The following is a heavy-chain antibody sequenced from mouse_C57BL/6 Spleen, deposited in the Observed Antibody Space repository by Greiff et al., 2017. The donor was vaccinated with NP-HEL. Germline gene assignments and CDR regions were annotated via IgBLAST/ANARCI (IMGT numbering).Heavy chain of an antibody. CDR1: GYTFTSYW. J-gene: IGHJ2*01. CDR3: AGGGNYDYFDY. Sequence: QVQLQQSGAELAKPGASVKLSCKASGYTFTSYWMHWVKQRPGQGLEWIGYINPSSGYTKYNQKFKDKATLTADTSSSTAYMQLSSLTYEDSAVYYCAGGGNYDYFDYWGKGTTLTVSS. D-gene: IGHD2-1*01. CDR2: INPSSGYT. V-gene: IGHV1-7*01.